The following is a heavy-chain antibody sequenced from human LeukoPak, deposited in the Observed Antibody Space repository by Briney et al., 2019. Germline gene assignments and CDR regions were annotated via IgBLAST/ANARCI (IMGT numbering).Heavy chain of an antibody. D-gene: IGHD3-10*01. J-gene: IGHJ3*02. CDR3: AVTLYYGSGKGAFDI. Sequence: PSETLSLTCTVSGGSISSISYYWAWIRQPPGKGLEWIGSIYYSGSTYYNPSLKSRVTISVDTSKNQFSLKLSSVTAADTAVYYCAVTLYYGSGKGAFDIWGQGTMVAVSS. CDR2: IYYSGST. V-gene: IGHV4-39*07. CDR1: GGSISSISYY.